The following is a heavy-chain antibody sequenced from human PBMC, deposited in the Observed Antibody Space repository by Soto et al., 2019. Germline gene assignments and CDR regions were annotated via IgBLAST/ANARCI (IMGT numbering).Heavy chain of an antibody. J-gene: IGHJ4*02. CDR2: LWSDGSNV. V-gene: IGHV3-33*01. D-gene: IGHD4-17*01. CDR1: GFTFSRYA. CDR3: ARDFSDYGDSGGFAQ. Sequence: QVQLVESGGGVVQPGTSLRLSCATSGFTFSRYAMHWVRQAPGKGLEWVAMLWSDGSNVHYGDSVKGRFTISRDNSKNTLYLQMNELRVEDTAVYSCARDFSDYGDSGGFAQWGQGPLVTVSS.